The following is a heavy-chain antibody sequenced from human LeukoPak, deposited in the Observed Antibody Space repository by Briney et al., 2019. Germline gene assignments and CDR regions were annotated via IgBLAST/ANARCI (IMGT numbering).Heavy chain of an antibody. CDR2: ISSSSSTI. V-gene: IGHV3-48*01. CDR3: ARGSTYYDSSGQVPFDY. D-gene: IGHD3-22*01. J-gene: IGHJ4*02. CDR1: GFTFSTYS. Sequence: GGSLRLSCAASGFTFSTYSMNWVRQAPGKGLEWVSYISSSSSTIYYADSVKGRFTISRDNAKNSLYLQMNSLGAEDTAVYYCARGSTYYDSSGQVPFDYWGQGTLVTVSS.